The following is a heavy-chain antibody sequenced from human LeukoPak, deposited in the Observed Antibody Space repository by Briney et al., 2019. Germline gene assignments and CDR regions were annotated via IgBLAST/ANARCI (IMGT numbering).Heavy chain of an antibody. CDR3: ARDRRVGYYYYYVDV. Sequence: PSETLSLTCTVSGGSISSYYWSWIRQPPGKGLEWIGYIYYSGSTNYNPSLKSRVTISVDTSKNQFSLKLSSVTAADTAVYYCARDRRVGYYYYYVDVWGKGTTVTVSS. CDR2: IYYSGST. V-gene: IGHV4-59*01. D-gene: IGHD1-26*01. J-gene: IGHJ6*03. CDR1: GGSISSYY.